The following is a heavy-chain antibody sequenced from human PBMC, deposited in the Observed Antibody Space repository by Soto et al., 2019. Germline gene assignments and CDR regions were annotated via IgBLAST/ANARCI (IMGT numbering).Heavy chain of an antibody. CDR2: IDWDDDK. CDR1: GFSLSTSGVC. CDR3: ARTHTVRGVISMYHGMDV. D-gene: IGHD3-10*01. V-gene: IGHV2-70*01. Sequence: SGPTLVNPTQTLTLTCTFSGFSLSTSGVCVSWIRQPPGKALEWLALIDWDDDKYYTASLETRLTISKDTSKNQVVLTVTNMDPVDTATYYCARTHTVRGVISMYHGMDVWDQGTTVTVSS. J-gene: IGHJ6*02.